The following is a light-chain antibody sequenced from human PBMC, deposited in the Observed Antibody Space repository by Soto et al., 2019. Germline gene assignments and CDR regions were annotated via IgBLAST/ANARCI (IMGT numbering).Light chain of an antibody. J-gene: IGKJ4*01. CDR1: QSISYW. CDR2: KAS. CDR3: QQYRSHSL. V-gene: IGKV1-5*03. Sequence: DIQMTQSPSTLSASVGDRVTITCRASQSISYWLAWYQQKPGKAPKLLIYKASNVESGVPSRFSGSGSGTEFNLTISSLQPDDSATYYCQQYRSHSLFGGGTKVEIK.